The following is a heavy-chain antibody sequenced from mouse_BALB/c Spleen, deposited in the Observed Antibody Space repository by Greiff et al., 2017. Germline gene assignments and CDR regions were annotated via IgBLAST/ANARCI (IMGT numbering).Heavy chain of an antibody. V-gene: IGHV5-17*02. CDR2: ISSGSSTI. J-gene: IGHJ3*01. Sequence: DVQLVESGGGLVQPGGSRKLSCAASGFTFSSFGMHWVRQAPEKGLEWVAYISSGSSTIYYADTVKGRFTISRDNPKNTLFLQMTSLRSEDTAMYYCAREPSWFAYWGQGTLVTVSA. CDR1: GFTFSSFG. CDR3: AREPSWFAY.